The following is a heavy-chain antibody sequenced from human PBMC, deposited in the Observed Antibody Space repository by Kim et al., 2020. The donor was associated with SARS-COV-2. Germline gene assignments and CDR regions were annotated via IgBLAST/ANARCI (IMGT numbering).Heavy chain of an antibody. CDR3: ARAGIAAAGGTYYYYYGMDV. V-gene: IGHV1-18*01. CDR1: GYTFTSYG. J-gene: IGHJ6*02. D-gene: IGHD6-13*01. CDR2: ISAYNGNT. Sequence: ASVKVSCKASGYTFTSYGISWVRQAPGQGLEWMGWISAYNGNTNYAQKLQGRVTMTTDTSTSTAYMELRSLRSDDTAVYYCARAGIAAAGGTYYYYYGMDVWGQGTTVTVSS.